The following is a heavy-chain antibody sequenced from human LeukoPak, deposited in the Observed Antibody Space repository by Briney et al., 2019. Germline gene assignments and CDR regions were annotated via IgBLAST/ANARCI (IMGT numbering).Heavy chain of an antibody. V-gene: IGHV1-69*05. CDR2: IIPIFGTA. CDR1: GGTFSSYA. Sequence: GASVKVSCKASGGTFSSYAISWVRQAPGQGLEWMGGIIPIFGTANYAQKFQGRVTMTRDTSISTAYMELSRLRSDDTAVYYCARSSDSGYDLYYFDYWGQGTLVTVSS. D-gene: IGHD5-12*01. CDR3: ARSSDSGYDLYYFDY. J-gene: IGHJ4*02.